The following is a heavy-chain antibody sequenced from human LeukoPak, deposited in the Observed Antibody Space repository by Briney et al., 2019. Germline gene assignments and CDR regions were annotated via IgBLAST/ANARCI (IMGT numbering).Heavy chain of an antibody. V-gene: IGHV4-39*01. CDR1: GGSISSSSYY. CDR3: ARGRVTSRSRDWSGSYYYYGMDV. J-gene: IGHJ6*02. CDR2: MYYSGST. Sequence: SETLSLTCTVSGGSISSSSYYWDWIRQPPGTGLEWIGSMYYSGSTYYNPSLKSRVTISVDTSKNQFSLKLSSVTAADTAVYYCARGRVTSRSRDWSGSYYYYGMDVWGQGTTVTVSS. D-gene: IGHD3-3*01.